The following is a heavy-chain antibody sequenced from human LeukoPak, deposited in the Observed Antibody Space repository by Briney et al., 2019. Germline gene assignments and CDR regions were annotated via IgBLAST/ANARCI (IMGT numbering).Heavy chain of an antibody. D-gene: IGHD2-2*01. CDR3: TRHTSPTFDY. J-gene: IGHJ4*02. CDR1: GGTFSSYA. CDR2: INPNSGDT. V-gene: IGHV1-8*03. Sequence: ASVKVSCKASGGTFSSYAINWVRQATGQAPEWMGWINPNSGDTGYAQKFQGRVTITRDTSISTAYMELSSLRSEDTAPYYCTRHTSPTFDYWGQGTLVTVSS.